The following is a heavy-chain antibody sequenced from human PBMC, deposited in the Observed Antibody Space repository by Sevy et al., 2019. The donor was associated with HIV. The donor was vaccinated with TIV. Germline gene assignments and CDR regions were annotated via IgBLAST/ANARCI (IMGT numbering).Heavy chain of an antibody. V-gene: IGHV1-8*01. CDR1: GYTFTHND. D-gene: IGHD2-21*02. CDR3: ARVSPCGGDCYYFDF. Sequence: ASVKVSCTASGYTFTHNDIIWVRQATGQGLEWMGGMNPNSADTGYALRFQGRVTLTNNPSRSTAYMELGSLTSEDTAVYYCARVSPCGGDCYYFDFWGQGTLLTVSS. J-gene: IGHJ4*02. CDR2: MNPNSADT.